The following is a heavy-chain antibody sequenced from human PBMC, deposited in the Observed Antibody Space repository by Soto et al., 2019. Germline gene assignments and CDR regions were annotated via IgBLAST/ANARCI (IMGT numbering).Heavy chain of an antibody. J-gene: IGHJ4*02. Sequence: SVKVSCKASGGTFSSYSISWVRQAPGQGLEWMGGIIPIFGTANYAQKFQGRVTITADESTSTAYMELSSLRSEDTAVYYCAIEYSSSPPYYPIGYWGEGTLVTVSS. D-gene: IGHD6-6*01. CDR1: GGTFSSYS. CDR3: AIEYSSSPPYYPIGY. CDR2: IIPIFGTA. V-gene: IGHV1-69*13.